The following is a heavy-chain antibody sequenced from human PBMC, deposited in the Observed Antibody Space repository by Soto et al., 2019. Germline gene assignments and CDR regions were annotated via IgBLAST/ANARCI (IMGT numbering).Heavy chain of an antibody. CDR3: VKDVYSGSSGQFDL. D-gene: IGHD1-26*01. J-gene: IGHJ5*02. V-gene: IGHV3-48*03. CDR2: ISGSGASK. Sequence: EVQLVESGGGLVQPGGSMKVSCAASGVTFSSYEVNWVRQAPGKGLEWVSSISGSGASKYYAESVKGRFIIARDDSRRTLFLQMNSLRAEDTAVYHCVKDVYSGSSGQFDLWGQGTLVTVSS. CDR1: GVTFSSYE.